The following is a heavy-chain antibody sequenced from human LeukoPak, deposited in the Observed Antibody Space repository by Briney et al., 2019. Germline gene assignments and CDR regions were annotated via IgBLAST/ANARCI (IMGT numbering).Heavy chain of an antibody. D-gene: IGHD6-19*01. Sequence: PSETLSLTCTVFGGSISSYYWSWIRQPPGKGLEWIGYIYYSGSTNYNPSLKSRVSISVDTSKNQFSLKLSSVTAADTAVYYCARVARNSSGWYGYYYYYMDVWGKGTTVTISS. V-gene: IGHV4-59*01. J-gene: IGHJ6*03. CDR1: GGSISSYY. CDR3: ARVARNSSGWYGYYYYYMDV. CDR2: IYYSGST.